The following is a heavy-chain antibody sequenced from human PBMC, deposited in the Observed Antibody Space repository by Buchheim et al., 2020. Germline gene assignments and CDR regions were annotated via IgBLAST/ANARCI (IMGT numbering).Heavy chain of an antibody. D-gene: IGHD4-11*01. Sequence: QVQLVESGGGVVQPGRSLRLSCAASGFTFSSYGMHWVRQAPGKGLEWVAVISYDGSNKYYADSVKGRFTISRDNSKNTLYLQMNSLRAEDTAVYYCAKDRLTVTTYYYYYYGMDVWGQGTT. J-gene: IGHJ6*02. CDR3: AKDRLTVTTYYYYYYGMDV. V-gene: IGHV3-30*18. CDR1: GFTFSSYG. CDR2: ISYDGSNK.